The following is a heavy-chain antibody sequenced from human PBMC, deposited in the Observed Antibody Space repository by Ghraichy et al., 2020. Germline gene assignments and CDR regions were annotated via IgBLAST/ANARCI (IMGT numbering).Heavy chain of an antibody. CDR2: ISYSGNT. V-gene: IGHV4-30-4*01. CDR1: GGSISSGDYY. Sequence: SETLSLTCTVSGGSISSGDYYWSWIRQPPGKGLEWIGYISYSGNTFYNPSLKSPVSISIDTSKNQFSLRLTSVTAADTAVYYCARTKRQYTSSLHIPYYYYYMYVWGEGTTVTVSS. CDR3: ARTKRQYTSSLHIPYYYYYMYV. J-gene: IGHJ6*03. D-gene: IGHD6-6*01.